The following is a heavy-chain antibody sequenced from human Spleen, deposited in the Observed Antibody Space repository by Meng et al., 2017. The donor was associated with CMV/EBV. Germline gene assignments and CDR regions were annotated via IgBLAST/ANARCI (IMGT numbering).Heavy chain of an antibody. CDR1: GFSLREYY. J-gene: IGHJ4*02. V-gene: IGHV3-11*04. CDR2: ISSNSDTI. CDR3: ARDRFGLFGY. Sequence: LSCAAYGFSLREYYMSWIRQAPGKGPEWVSYISSNSDTIHYGDSVKGRFTISRDNAKNSLYLQMNSLRAEDTAVYYCARDRFGLFGYWGQGALVTVSS. D-gene: IGHD3-16*01.